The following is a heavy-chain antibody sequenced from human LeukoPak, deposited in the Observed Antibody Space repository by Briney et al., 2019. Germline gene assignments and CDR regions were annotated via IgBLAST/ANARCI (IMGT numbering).Heavy chain of an antibody. J-gene: IGHJ4*02. CDR1: GYTFTSYG. CDR3: ATSYDSSSYYYDY. CDR2: ISAYNGNT. D-gene: IGHD3-22*01. Sequence: ASVKVSCKASGYTFTSYGISWVRQAPGQGLEWMGWISAYNGNTNYAQKLQGRVTMTEDTSTDTAYMELSSLRSEDTAVYYCATSYDSSSYYYDYWGQGTLVTVSS. V-gene: IGHV1-18*01.